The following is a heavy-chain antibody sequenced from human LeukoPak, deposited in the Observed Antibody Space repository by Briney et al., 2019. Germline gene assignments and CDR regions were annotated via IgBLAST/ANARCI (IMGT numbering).Heavy chain of an antibody. CDR2: INPNSGGT. CDR3: ARQKLNPRRDRADDY. J-gene: IGHJ4*02. V-gene: IGHV1-2*06. Sequence: GASVKVSCKASGYTFTGYYMHWVRQAPGQGLEWMGRINPNSGGTNYARKFQGRVTMTRDTSISTAYMELSRLRSDDTAVYYCARQKLNPRRDRADDYWGQGTLVTVSS. CDR1: GYTFTGYY. D-gene: IGHD3-10*01.